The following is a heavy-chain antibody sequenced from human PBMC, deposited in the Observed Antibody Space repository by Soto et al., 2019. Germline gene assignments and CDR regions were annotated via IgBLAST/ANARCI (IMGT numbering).Heavy chain of an antibody. J-gene: IGHJ6*03. V-gene: IGHV1-3*01. CDR2: INAGNGNT. CDR1: GYTFTSYA. CDR3: ARDALSRGPDYYYYYMDV. D-gene: IGHD3-10*01. Sequence: ASVKVSCKASGYTFTSYAMHWVRQAPGQRLEWMGWINAGNGNTKYSQKFQGRVTITRDTSASTAYMELGSLRSEDTAVYYCARDALSRGPDYYYYYMDVWGKGTTVTVSS.